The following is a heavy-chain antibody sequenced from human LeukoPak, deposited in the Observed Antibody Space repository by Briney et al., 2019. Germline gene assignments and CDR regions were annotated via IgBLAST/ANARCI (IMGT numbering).Heavy chain of an antibody. J-gene: IGHJ3*02. CDR1: GFTFSSYS. Sequence: GRSLRLSCAASGFTFSSYSMNWVRQAPGKGLEWVSSISSSSSYIYYADSVKGRFTISRDNAKNSLYLQMNSLRAEDTAVYYCARDRIVVGLDAFDIWGQGTMVTVSS. D-gene: IGHD2-2*01. V-gene: IGHV3-21*01. CDR2: ISSSSSYI. CDR3: ARDRIVVGLDAFDI.